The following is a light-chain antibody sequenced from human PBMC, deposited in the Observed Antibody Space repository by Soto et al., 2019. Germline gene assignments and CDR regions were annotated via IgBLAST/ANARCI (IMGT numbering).Light chain of an antibody. CDR1: RSDVGGYNY. J-gene: IGLJ1*01. Sequence: QSALTQPASVSGSPGQSITISCTGTRSDVGGYNYVSWYQQHTGKAPKLMIYEVSNRPSGVSNRFSGSKSGNTASLTISGLQAEDEADYYCSSYTSSSTGVFGTGTKLTVL. CDR3: SSYTSSSTGV. CDR2: EVS. V-gene: IGLV2-14*01.